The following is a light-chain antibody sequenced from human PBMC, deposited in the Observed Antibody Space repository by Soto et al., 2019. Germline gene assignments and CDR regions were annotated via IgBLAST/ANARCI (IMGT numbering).Light chain of an antibody. J-gene: IGLJ3*02. V-gene: IGLV2-11*01. Sequence: QSALTQPRSVSGSPGQSVTISCTGTTGDVGAYNFVSWYQLYPGKAPKLMIYDASKRPSGVPDRFSASKSGNTASLTISGLQAEDEADYHCCSYAGSFTWVFGGGTKLT. CDR2: DAS. CDR3: CSYAGSFTWV. CDR1: TGDVGAYNF.